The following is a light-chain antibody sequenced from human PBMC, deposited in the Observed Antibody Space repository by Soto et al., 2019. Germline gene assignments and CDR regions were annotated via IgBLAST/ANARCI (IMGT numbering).Light chain of an antibody. J-gene: IGKJ3*01. CDR3: QQYYVAPFT. CDR2: WAS. V-gene: IGKV4-1*01. CDR1: QSVLEASTNKIY. Sequence: DVVLTQSPDSLAVSLGERATLSCKSSQSVLEASTNKIYLAWYQQKAGQPPKLLISWASTRESGVPARFSGSGSGTDFTLTISSLQAEDVAVYYCQQYYVAPFTFGPGTKV.